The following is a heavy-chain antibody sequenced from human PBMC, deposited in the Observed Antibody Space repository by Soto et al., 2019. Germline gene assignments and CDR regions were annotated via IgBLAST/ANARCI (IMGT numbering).Heavy chain of an antibody. CDR3: AREEYCSGGSCYHY. CDR2: IIPIFGTA. D-gene: IGHD2-15*01. CDR1: GGTFSSYA. J-gene: IGHJ4*02. Sequence: ASVKVSCKASGGTFSSYAISWVRQAPGQGLEWMGGIIPIFGTANYAQKFQGRVTITADESTSTAYMELSSLRSEDTAVYYCAREEYCSGGSCYHYWGQGTMVTVYS. V-gene: IGHV1-69*13.